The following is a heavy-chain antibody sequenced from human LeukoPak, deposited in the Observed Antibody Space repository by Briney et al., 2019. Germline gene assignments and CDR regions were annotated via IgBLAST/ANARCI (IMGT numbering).Heavy chain of an antibody. J-gene: IGHJ4*02. CDR2: INHSGST. D-gene: IGHD4-17*01. CDR1: GGSFSGYY. Sequence: PSETLSLTCAVYGGSFSGYYWSWIRQPPGKGLEWIGEINHSGSTNYNPSLKSRVTISVDTSNNQFSLRVSSVTAADAAVYYCARGGYGDYVYYFDCWGQGTLVTVSS. CDR3: ARGGYGDYVYYFDC. V-gene: IGHV4-34*01.